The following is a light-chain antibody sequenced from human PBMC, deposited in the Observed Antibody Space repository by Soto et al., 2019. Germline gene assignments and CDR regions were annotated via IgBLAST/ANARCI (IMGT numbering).Light chain of an antibody. CDR1: QSVSSN. V-gene: IGKV3-20*01. CDR3: HQYGSSQWT. J-gene: IGKJ1*01. CDR2: GAS. Sequence: EIVMTQSPATLSVSPGERATLSCRASQSVSSNLAWYQQKPGQAPRLLIYGASTRATGIPDRISGSGSATDFTLTISRLEPEDFAVYYCHQYGSSQWTFGQGTKVDIK.